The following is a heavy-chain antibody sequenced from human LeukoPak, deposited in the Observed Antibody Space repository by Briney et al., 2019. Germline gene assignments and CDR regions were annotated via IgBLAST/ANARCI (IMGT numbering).Heavy chain of an antibody. D-gene: IGHD2/OR15-2a*01. CDR1: GGSISSGGYH. CDR2: IYHSGST. V-gene: IGHV4-30-2*01. J-gene: IGHJ4*02. CDR3: ARDRGLYSTTD. Sequence: SETLSLTCTVSGGSISSGGYHWSWIRQPPGKGLEWIGYIYHSGSTYYNPSLKSRVTISVDRSKNQFSLKLSSVTAADTAVYYCARDRGLYSTTDWGQGTLVTVSS.